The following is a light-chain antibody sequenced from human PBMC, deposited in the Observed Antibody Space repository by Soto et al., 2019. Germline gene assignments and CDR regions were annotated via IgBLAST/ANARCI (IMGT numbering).Light chain of an antibody. Sequence: EIWWTQSPGTRSLSPGERATLSCRARQSLSSNFLSWAQQKPGQAPRLLIYCASSRVTGIPDRFNGSGSGTDFTLTISRVGPEDFAGYYCQQYGGSPGRFGQGLKVEI. J-gene: IGKJ1*01. CDR1: QSLSSNF. CDR3: QQYGGSPGR. V-gene: IGKV3-20*01. CDR2: CAS.